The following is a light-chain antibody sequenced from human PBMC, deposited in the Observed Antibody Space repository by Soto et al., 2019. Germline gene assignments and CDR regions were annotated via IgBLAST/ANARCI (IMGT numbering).Light chain of an antibody. CDR1: SSDIGDYTH. CDR2: EVS. CDR3: CSYTSISTSAV. J-gene: IGLJ2*01. Sequence: QSALTQPASVSGSPGQSITISCTGTSSDIGDYTHVSWYQQHPGKAPKLIIYEVSDRPSGVSNRFSGSKSGNTASLTISGRQTEDEADYYCCSYTSISTSAVFGGGTKLTVL. V-gene: IGLV2-14*01.